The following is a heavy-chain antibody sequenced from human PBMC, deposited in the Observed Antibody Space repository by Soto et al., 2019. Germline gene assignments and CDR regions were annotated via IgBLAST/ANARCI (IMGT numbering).Heavy chain of an antibody. Sequence: QVQLQESGPGLVKPSQTLSLTCTVSGGSISSGGYYWSWIRQHPGKGLEWIGYIYYIGSTYYNPSLKSRVTISVDTSKNQFSLKLSSVSAADTAVYYCARGRGTVTTVTTHLDYWGQGTLVTVSS. CDR3: ARGRGTVTTVTTHLDY. CDR1: GGSISSGGYY. D-gene: IGHD4-17*01. CDR2: IYYIGST. J-gene: IGHJ4*02. V-gene: IGHV4-31*03.